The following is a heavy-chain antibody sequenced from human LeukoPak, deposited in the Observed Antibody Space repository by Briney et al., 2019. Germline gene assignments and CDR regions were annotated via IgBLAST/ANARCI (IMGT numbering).Heavy chain of an antibody. CDR3: AKESSGTPLGYYYGMDV. CDR1: GFTFSSYA. Sequence: PGGSLRLSCAASGFTFSSYAMSWVRQAPGKGLEWVSAVSGSGGSTYYADSVKGRFTISRDSSKNTLYLQMNSLRAEDTAVYYCAKESSGTPLGYYYGMDVWGQGTTVTVSS. V-gene: IGHV3-23*01. CDR2: VSGSGGST. D-gene: IGHD1-1*01. J-gene: IGHJ6*02.